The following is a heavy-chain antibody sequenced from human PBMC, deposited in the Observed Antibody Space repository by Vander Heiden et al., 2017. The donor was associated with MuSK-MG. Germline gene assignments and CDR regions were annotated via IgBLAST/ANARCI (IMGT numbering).Heavy chain of an antibody. D-gene: IGHD5-18*01. CDR1: GFTFSSYS. CDR3: ARDRSTWIQLWFLD. J-gene: IGHJ4*02. CDR2: ISSSSSTI. Sequence: EVQLVESGGGLVQPGGSLRLSCAASGFTFSSYSMNWVRQAPGKGLEWVSYISSSSSTIYYADAGKGRFTISRDNAKNSLYLQMNSLRAEDTAVYYCARDRSTWIQLWFLDWGQGNLVTVSS. V-gene: IGHV3-48*04.